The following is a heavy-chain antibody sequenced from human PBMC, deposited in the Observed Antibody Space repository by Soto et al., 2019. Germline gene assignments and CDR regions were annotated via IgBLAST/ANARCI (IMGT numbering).Heavy chain of an antibody. V-gene: IGHV4-31*03. CDR2: IYHSGIT. D-gene: IGHD1-20*01. J-gene: IGHJ5*02. CDR3: PSFHNTSPGWFDP. CDR1: GGSINSGGYF. Sequence: NPSETLSLTCSVSGGSINSGGYFWSWIRQHPGKGLECIGYIYHSGITYYNPSLKSRVTISVDTSKNEFSLQLRSVTAADTAVYFCPSFHNTSPGWFDPWGQGIRVTVYS.